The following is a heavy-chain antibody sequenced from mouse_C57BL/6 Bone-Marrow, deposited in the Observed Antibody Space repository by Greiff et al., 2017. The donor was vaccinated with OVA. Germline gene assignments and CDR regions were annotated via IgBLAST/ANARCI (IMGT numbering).Heavy chain of an antibody. Sequence: QVQLQQSGAELVKPGASVKLSCKASGYTFTSYWMHWVKQRPGQGLEWIGLIHPNSGSTNYNEKFKSKATLTVDKSSSTAYMDRSSLASEDSAVYYCASPMITAMDDWGQGTSVTVSS. CDR1: GYTFTSYW. V-gene: IGHV1-64*01. CDR3: ASPMITAMDD. J-gene: IGHJ4*01. D-gene: IGHD2-4*01. CDR2: IHPNSGST.